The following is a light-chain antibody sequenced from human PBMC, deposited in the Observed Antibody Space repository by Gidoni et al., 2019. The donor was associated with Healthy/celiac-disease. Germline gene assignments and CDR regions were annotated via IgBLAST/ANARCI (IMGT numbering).Light chain of an antibody. CDR3: QQYNNWTMYT. V-gene: IGKV3D-15*01. CDR2: GAA. CDR1: QSLTSN. Sequence: EIVITQSPATLSLSPGERATLSCRASQSLTSNLTWYQQKPGQAPRLLIYGAATRATGIPARFSGSGWGTEFTLTISSLQSEDFAVYYCQQYNNWTMYTFGQGTKLEIK. J-gene: IGKJ2*01.